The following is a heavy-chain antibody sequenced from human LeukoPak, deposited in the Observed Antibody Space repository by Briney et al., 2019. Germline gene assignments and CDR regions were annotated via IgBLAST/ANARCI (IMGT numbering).Heavy chain of an antibody. V-gene: IGHV3-21*01. Sequence: GGSLRLSCAASGFTFSSYSMNWVRQAPGKGLEWVSSISSSSSYIYYADSVKGRFTISRDNSKNTLYLQMNSLRAEDTAVYYCAKDWAYTDGFDPWGQGTLVTVSS. J-gene: IGHJ5*02. CDR3: AKDWAYTDGFDP. CDR1: GFTFSSYS. D-gene: IGHD3-16*01. CDR2: ISSSSSYI.